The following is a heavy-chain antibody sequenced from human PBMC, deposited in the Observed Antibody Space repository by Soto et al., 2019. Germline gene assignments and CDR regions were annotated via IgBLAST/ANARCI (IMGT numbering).Heavy chain of an antibody. Sequence: EVQLVDSGGCLVHPGGSLRLSSSPSEVTFSGRSVHWVRQAPGKGLVWVSGIDKVGTDSTYADSVKGRFTSSRDNAKNTVYLQMNSLRVEDTAVYYCARGWFGPDVWGKGTTVTVSS. V-gene: IGHV3-74*02. J-gene: IGHJ6*03. CDR2: IDKVGTDS. CDR3: ARGWFGPDV. CDR1: EVTFSGRS. D-gene: IGHD3-10*01.